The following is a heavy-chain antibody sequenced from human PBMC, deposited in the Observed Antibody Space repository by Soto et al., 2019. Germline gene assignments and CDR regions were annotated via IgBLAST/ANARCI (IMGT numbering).Heavy chain of an antibody. D-gene: IGHD3-22*01. Sequence: GESLKISCKGSGYSFTSYWISWVRQMPGKGLEWMGRIDPSDSYTNYSPSFQGHVTISADKSISTAYLQWSSLKASDTAMYYCARHVPTYYYDSSGYRYWGQGTLVTVSS. CDR1: GYSFTSYW. CDR3: ARHVPTYYYDSSGYRY. V-gene: IGHV5-10-1*01. CDR2: IDPSDSYT. J-gene: IGHJ4*02.